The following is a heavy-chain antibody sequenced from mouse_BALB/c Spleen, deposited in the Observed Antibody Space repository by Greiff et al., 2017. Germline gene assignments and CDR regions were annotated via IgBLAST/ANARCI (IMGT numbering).Heavy chain of an antibody. CDR2: IDPANGNT. D-gene: IGHD2-10*02. V-gene: IGHV14-3*02. J-gene: IGHJ2*01. CDR3: ARGKYGNYFDY. Sequence: VQLKQSGAELVKPGASVKLSCTASGFNIKDTYMHWVKQRPEQGLEWIGRIDPANGNTKYDPKFQGKATITADTSSNTAYLQLSSLTSEDTAVYYCARGKYGNYFDYWGQGTTLTVSS. CDR1: GFNIKDTY.